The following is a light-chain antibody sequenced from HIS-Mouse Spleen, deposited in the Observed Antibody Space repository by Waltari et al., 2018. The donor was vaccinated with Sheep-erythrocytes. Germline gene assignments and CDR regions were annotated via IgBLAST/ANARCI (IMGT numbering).Light chain of an antibody. J-gene: IGLJ3*02. V-gene: IGLV3-10*01. CDR2: EDS. CDR1: ALPKKY. CDR3: YSTDSSGNHWV. Sequence: SYELTQPPSVSVSPGQTARITYSGDALPKKYAYWYQQKSGQAPVLVIYEDSKRPSGITEIFSGSSSGTMGTLTISGAQVEDDADYYCYSTDSSGNHWVFGGGTKLTVL.